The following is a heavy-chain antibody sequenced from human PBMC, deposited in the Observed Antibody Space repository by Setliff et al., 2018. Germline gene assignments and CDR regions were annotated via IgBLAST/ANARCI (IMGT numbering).Heavy chain of an antibody. Sequence: SETLSLTCSVSGGSITSRSYYWGWIRQSPGKGLEWLGTIYYSGTTYYNSSLRSRVSISTDTSKNEFSLRLSSVTAADTAVYYCAIPGYGDYFGYFRNWSQGTLVTVSS. CDR2: IYYSGTT. D-gene: IGHD4-17*01. CDR3: AIPGYGDYFGYFRN. J-gene: IGHJ1*01. V-gene: IGHV4-39*01. CDR1: GGSITSRSYY.